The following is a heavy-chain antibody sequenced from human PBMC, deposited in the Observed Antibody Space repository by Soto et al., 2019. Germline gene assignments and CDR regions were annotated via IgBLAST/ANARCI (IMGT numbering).Heavy chain of an antibody. CDR1: GGTFSNYA. CDR2: IIPIFGTA. J-gene: IGHJ4*02. V-gene: IGHV1-69*01. CDR3: ARCVSGGSGWYEYFDY. D-gene: IGHD6-19*01. Sequence: QVQLVQSGAEVKKPGSSVKVSCKASGGTFSNYAFSWVRQAPGQGLEWMGGIIPIFGTANYAQKFQGRVTITADESTSTAYMDLSSLGSEDTAVYYCARCVSGGSGWYEYFDYWGQGTLVTVSS.